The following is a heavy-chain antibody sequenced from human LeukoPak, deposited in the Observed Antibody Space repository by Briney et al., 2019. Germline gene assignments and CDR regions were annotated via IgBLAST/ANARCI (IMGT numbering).Heavy chain of an antibody. J-gene: IGHJ6*03. CDR2: MNPNSGNT. Sequence: GASVKVSCKASGYTFTSYDINWVRQATGQGLEWMGWMNPNSGNTGYAQKFQGRVTITRNTSISTAYMELSRLRSEDTAVYYCARGHYDFWSGQRFYMDVWGKGTTVTVSS. V-gene: IGHV1-8*03. CDR3: ARGHYDFWSGQRFYMDV. D-gene: IGHD3-3*01. CDR1: GYTFTSYD.